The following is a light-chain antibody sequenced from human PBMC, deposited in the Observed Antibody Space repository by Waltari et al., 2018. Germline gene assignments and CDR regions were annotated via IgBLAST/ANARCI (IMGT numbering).Light chain of an antibody. J-gene: IGKJ5*01. Sequence: EIVMTQSPATLSVSPGERATLSCRASQSLSDNLAWYQQKPGQAPRLLIYGASTRATGIPARFSGSGSGTDFTLTISSLQSEDFAIYYCQQYNTWPPITFSRGTRLEIK. CDR2: GAS. CDR1: QSLSDN. CDR3: QQYNTWPPIT. V-gene: IGKV3-15*01.